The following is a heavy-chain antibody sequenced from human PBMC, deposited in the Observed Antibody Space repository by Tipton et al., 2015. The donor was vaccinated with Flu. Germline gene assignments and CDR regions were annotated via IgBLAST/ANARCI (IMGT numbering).Heavy chain of an antibody. CDR2: IYTSGST. D-gene: IGHD2-21*02. J-gene: IGHJ6*02. Sequence: TLSLTCNVPGGSISSDNYYWNWIRQPAGKGLEWIGRIYTSGSTNYNLSLKRRLTISVDTSKNQFSLKQSSVTSADTAVYYCARGRLSLPPYHYGMDVRGQGTMVTVTS. V-gene: IGHV4-61*02. CDR1: GGSISSDNYY. CDR3: ARGRLSLPPYHYGMDV.